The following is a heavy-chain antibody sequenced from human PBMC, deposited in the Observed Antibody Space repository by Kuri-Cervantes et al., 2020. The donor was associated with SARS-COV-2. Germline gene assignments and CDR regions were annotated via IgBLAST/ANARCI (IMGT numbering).Heavy chain of an antibody. D-gene: IGHD6-13*01. CDR2: INHSGST. CDR1: GGSFSGYY. J-gene: IGHJ1*01. Sequence: ESLKISFAVYGGSFSGYYWSWIRQPPGKGLEWIGEINHSGSTNYNPSLKSRVTISVDTSKNQFSLKLGSVTAADTAVYYCARVPEGGYSFQHWGQGTLVTVSS. CDR3: ARVPEGGYSFQH. V-gene: IGHV4-34*01.